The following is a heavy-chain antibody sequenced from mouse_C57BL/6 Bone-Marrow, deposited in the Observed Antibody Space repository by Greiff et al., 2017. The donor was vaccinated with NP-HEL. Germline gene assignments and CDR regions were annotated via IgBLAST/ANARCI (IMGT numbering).Heavy chain of an antibody. J-gene: IGHJ4*01. CDR2: LSDGGSYT. D-gene: IGHD2-10*02. Sequence: EVKLMESGGGLVKPGGSLKLSCAASGFTFSSYAMSWVRQTPGKRLEWVATLSDGGSYTYYPDNVKGRFTISRDNAKNNLYLQMSHLKSEDTAMYYCARDWYGNYDAMDYWGQGTSVTVSS. CDR3: ARDWYGNYDAMDY. CDR1: GFTFSSYA. V-gene: IGHV5-4*01.